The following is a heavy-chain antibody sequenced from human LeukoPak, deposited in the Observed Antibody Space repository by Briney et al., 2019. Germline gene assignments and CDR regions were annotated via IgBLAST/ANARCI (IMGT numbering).Heavy chain of an antibody. CDR2: ISGSGGST. V-gene: IGHV3-23*01. Sequence: GGSLRLSCAASGFTFDDYGMLWVRQVPGKGLEWVSAISGSGGSTYYADSVKGRFTISRDNSKNTLYLQMNSLRAEDTAVYYCAKDLRYYYGSGSGAHFDYWGQGTLVTVSS. CDR3: AKDLRYYYGSGSGAHFDY. CDR1: GFTFDDYG. D-gene: IGHD3-10*01. J-gene: IGHJ4*02.